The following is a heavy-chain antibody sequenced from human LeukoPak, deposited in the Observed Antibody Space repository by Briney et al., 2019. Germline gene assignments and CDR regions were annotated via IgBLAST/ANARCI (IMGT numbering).Heavy chain of an antibody. CDR2: INSDGSST. Sequence: GGSLRLSCAASGFAFSSYWMHWVRQAQGKGLVWVSRINSDGSSTTYADSVQGRFTISRDNAKNTLYLQMNSLRADDTAVYYCARSVYSYYANWFDPWGQGTLVTVSS. V-gene: IGHV3-74*01. CDR1: GFAFSSYW. CDR3: ARSVYSYYANWFDP. J-gene: IGHJ5*02. D-gene: IGHD4-11*01.